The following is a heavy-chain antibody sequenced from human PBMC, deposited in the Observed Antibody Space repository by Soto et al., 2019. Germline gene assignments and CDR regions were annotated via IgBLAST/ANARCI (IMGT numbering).Heavy chain of an antibody. CDR1: GGSISSGGYY. J-gene: IGHJ5*02. V-gene: IGHV4-31*03. Sequence: QVQLQESGPGLVKPSQTLSLTCTVSGGSISSGGYYWSWIRQHPGKGLEWIGYIYYSGSTYYNPSLKSRVSISVDTSKNQFSLKLSSVTAADTAVYYCAREKVVVVPAATYNWFDPWGQGTLVTVSS. D-gene: IGHD2-2*01. CDR3: AREKVVVVPAATYNWFDP. CDR2: IYYSGST.